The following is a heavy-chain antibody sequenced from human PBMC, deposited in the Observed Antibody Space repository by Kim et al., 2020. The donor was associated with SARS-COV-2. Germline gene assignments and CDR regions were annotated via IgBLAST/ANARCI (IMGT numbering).Heavy chain of an antibody. D-gene: IGHD3-22*01. CDR1: GGSISSSSYY. V-gene: IGHV4-39*01. J-gene: IGHJ4*02. Sequence: SETLSLTCTVSGGSISSSSYYWGWIRQPPGKGLEWIGSIYYSGSTYYNPSLKSRVTISVDTSKNQFSLKLSSVTAADTAVYYCASHLHYYDSSGYYFGYWGQGTLVTVSS. CDR3: ASHLHYYDSSGYYFGY. CDR2: IYYSGST.